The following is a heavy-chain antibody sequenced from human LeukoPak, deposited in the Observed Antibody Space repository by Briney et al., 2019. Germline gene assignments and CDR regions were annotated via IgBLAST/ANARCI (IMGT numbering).Heavy chain of an antibody. CDR3: AKARNLGPGYYYGMDV. CDR2: INPDGTTT. Sequence: GGSLRLSCAASGFTFSTYWMHWVRQAPGKGLVWVSRINPDGTTTSYADSVKGRFTISRDNAKNSLYLQMNSLRAEDTALYYCAKARNLGPGYYYGMDVWGQGTTVTVSS. D-gene: IGHD2-8*02. J-gene: IGHJ6*02. CDR1: GFTFSTYW. V-gene: IGHV3-74*01.